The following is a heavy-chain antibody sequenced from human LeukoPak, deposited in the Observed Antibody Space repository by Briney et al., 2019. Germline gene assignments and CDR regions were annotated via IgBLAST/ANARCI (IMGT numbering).Heavy chain of an antibody. D-gene: IGHD2/OR15-2a*01. V-gene: IGHV3-53*04. CDR2: IYSGGST. CDR3: ARDLCPIE. J-gene: IGHJ4*02. Sequence: GGSLRLSCAASGFTVSSNYMSWVRQAPGKGLEWVSVIYSGGSTYYADSVKGRFTIFRHNSKNTLYLQMNSLRAEDTAVYYCARDLCPIEWGQGTLVTVSS. CDR1: GFTVSSNY.